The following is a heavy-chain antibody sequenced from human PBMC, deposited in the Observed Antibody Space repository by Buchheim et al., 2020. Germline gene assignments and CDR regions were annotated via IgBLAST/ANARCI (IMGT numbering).Heavy chain of an antibody. CDR3: AKISGYNYGPNDY. D-gene: IGHD5-18*01. CDR2: ISGGGGST. Sequence: EVQLLESGGGLVQPGGSLRLSCAASGFTFSNYAMSWVRQAPGKGLEWVSGISGGGGSTYYADSVKGRFTISRDDSKKTLYLQMNSLIAEDTAVYNCAKISGYNYGPNDYWGQGTL. CDR1: GFTFSNYA. J-gene: IGHJ4*02. V-gene: IGHV3-23*01.